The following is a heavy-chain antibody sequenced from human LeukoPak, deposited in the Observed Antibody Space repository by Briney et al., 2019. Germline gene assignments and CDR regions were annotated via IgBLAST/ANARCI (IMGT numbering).Heavy chain of an antibody. J-gene: IGHJ3*02. CDR1: GYTFTSYY. CDR2: INPSAGST. D-gene: IGHD6-25*01. CDR3: ARDLPAGIAAAVDAFDI. V-gene: IGHV1-46*01. Sequence: ASVKVSCKASGYTFTSYYMHWVRQAPGQGLEWMGIINPSAGSTSYAQKFQGRVTMTRDTSTSTVYMELSSLRSEDTAVYYCARDLPAGIAAAVDAFDIWGQGTMVTVSS.